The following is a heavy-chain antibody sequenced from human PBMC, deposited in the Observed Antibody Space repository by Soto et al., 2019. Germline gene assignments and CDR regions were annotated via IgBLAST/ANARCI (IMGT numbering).Heavy chain of an antibody. CDR2: IYHSGST. CDR3: ARDLLITFGGVPGGFDP. D-gene: IGHD3-16*01. CDR1: GGSISSSNW. Sequence: SETLSLTCAVSGGSISSSNWWSWVRQPPGKGLEWIGEIYHSGSTNYNPSLKSRVTISVDKSKNQFSLKLSSVTAADTAVYYCARDLLITFGGVPGGFDPWGQGTLVTVSS. J-gene: IGHJ5*02. V-gene: IGHV4-4*02.